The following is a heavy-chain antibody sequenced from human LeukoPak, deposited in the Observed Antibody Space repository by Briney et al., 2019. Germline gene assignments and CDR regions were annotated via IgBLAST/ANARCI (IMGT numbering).Heavy chain of an antibody. CDR3: ARDRTSSSHFDY. D-gene: IGHD6-6*01. J-gene: IGHJ4*02. V-gene: IGHV1-2*02. Sequence: GSSVTVSCKASGYTFSDYYMQWVRQAPGQGLEWMGWINPNSGGRNYAQKFQGRVTMTRDTSISTAYMELSRLTSDDTAVYYCARDRTSSSHFDYWGQGALVTASS. CDR2: INPNSGGR. CDR1: GYTFSDYY.